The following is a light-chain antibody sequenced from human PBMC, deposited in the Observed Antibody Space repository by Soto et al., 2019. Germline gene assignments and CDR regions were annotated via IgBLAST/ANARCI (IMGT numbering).Light chain of an antibody. CDR3: QQYYTMYT. V-gene: IGKV1-5*03. CDR1: QSIDNW. Sequence: DIQMTQSPSTLSASVGDRVTITCRASQSIDNWLAWYQQKPGKAPKLLIYKTSSLGSGVPSRFSGSASETEFTLTISSLQPDDFATYYCQQYYTMYTFGRGTKLEIK. J-gene: IGKJ2*01. CDR2: KTS.